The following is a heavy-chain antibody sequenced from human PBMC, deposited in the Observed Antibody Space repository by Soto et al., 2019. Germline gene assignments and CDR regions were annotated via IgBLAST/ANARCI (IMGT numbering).Heavy chain of an antibody. CDR3: ARALRGYSGLRGYYYYYMDV. Sequence: QVQLQESGPGLGKPSQTLSLTCTVSGGSISSGGYYWSWIRQHPGKGLEWIGYIYYSGRTYYNPSLKSRVTISVDTSKNQFSLKLSSVTAADTAVYYCARALRGYSGLRGYYYYYMDVWGKGTTVTVSS. D-gene: IGHD5-12*01. CDR1: GGSISSGGYY. CDR2: IYYSGRT. V-gene: IGHV4-31*03. J-gene: IGHJ6*03.